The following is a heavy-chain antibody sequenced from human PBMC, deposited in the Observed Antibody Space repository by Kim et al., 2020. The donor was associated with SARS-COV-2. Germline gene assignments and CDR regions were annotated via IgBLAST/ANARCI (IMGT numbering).Heavy chain of an antibody. CDR2: ISYDGSNK. CDR1: GFTFSSYA. CDR3: ARGRLVSTIRHWYFDL. D-gene: IGHD3-9*01. Sequence: GGSLRLSCAASGFTFSSYAMHWVRQAPGKGLEWVAVISYDGSNKYYADSVKGRFTISRDNSKNTMYLQMNSLGAEDTAVYYCARGRLVSTIRHWYFDLWGRGNLVTVSS. V-gene: IGHV3-30*04. J-gene: IGHJ2*01.